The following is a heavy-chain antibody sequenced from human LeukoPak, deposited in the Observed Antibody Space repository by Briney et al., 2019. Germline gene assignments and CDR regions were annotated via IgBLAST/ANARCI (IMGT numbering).Heavy chain of an antibody. J-gene: IGHJ4*02. CDR2: ISSSGSTI. CDR3: AKYYYDSSGYYDY. V-gene: IGHV3-11*01. D-gene: IGHD3-22*01. CDR1: GFTFSDYY. Sequence: GGSLRLSCAASGFTFSDYYMSWIRQAPGKGLEWVSYISSSGSTIYYADSVKGRFTISRDNSKNTLYLQMNSLRAEDTAVYYCAKYYYDSSGYYDYWGQGTLVTVSS.